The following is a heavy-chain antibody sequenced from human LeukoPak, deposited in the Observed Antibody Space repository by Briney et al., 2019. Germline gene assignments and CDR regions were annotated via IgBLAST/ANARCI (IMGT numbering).Heavy chain of an antibody. D-gene: IGHD3-10*01. J-gene: IGHJ4*02. V-gene: IGHV4-39*07. CDR1: GGSITNTTYY. Sequence: PSETLSLTCTVSGGSITNTTYYWGWIRQPPGKGLEWIGEINHSGSTNYNPSLKSRVTISVDTSKNQFSLKLSSVTAADTAVYYCARGGRQYGSGSSFDYWGQGTLVTVSS. CDR3: ARGGRQYGSGSSFDY. CDR2: INHSGST.